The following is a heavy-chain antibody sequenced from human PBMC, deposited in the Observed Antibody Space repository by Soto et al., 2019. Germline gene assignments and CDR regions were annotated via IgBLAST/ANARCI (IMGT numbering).Heavy chain of an antibody. J-gene: IGHJ6*02. V-gene: IGHV4-59*01. Sequence: QVQLQESGPGLVKPSETLSLTCTVSGGSISSYYWSWIRQPPGKGLEWIGYIYHSGSTNYNPSLKSRVTIAVDTSKHQFSLKLSSVTAADTAVYYRARVRDASSGYYHYYGMDVWGHGNTVTVAS. D-gene: IGHD3-22*01. CDR2: IYHSGST. CDR3: ARVRDASSGYYHYYGMDV. CDR1: GGSISSYY.